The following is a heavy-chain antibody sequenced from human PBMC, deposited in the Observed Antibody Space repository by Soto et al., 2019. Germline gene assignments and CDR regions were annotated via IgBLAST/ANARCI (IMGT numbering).Heavy chain of an antibody. J-gene: IGHJ2*01. CDR2: ISAYNGNT. D-gene: IGHD5-12*01. CDR1: GYTFTSYG. Sequence: ASVKVSCKASGYTFTSYGISWVRQAPGQGLEWMGWISAYNGNTNYAQKLQGRVTMTTDTSTSTAYMELRSLRSDDTAVYYCARGWVPEYSGYDPEGYFDLWGRGTLVTVSS. V-gene: IGHV1-18*01. CDR3: ARGWVPEYSGYDPEGYFDL.